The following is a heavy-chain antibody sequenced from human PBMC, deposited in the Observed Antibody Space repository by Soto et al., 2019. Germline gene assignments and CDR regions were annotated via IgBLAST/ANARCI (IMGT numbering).Heavy chain of an antibody. J-gene: IGHJ6*02. Sequence: ASVKVSCKASGYTFTSYYMHWVRQAPGQGLEWMGIINPSGGSTSYAQKFQGRVTMTRDTSTSTVYMELSSLRSEDTAVYYCARDPGSPEFSFGMDVWGQGITVTVSS. CDR3: ARDPGSPEFSFGMDV. CDR2: INPSGGST. CDR1: GYTFTSYY. D-gene: IGHD3-16*02. V-gene: IGHV1-46*01.